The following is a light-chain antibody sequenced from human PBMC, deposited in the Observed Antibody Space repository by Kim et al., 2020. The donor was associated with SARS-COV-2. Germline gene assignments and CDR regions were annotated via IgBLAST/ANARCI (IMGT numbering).Light chain of an antibody. Sequence: DIQMTQSPSSVSASVGDRVTITCRASQGIVRWLAWYQQKPGKAPKLLIYAASILQTEVPSRFSGGGSGTDFTLTISSLQPEDFATYFCQQANSFPRTFGGGTKVDIK. CDR2: AAS. V-gene: IGKV1-12*01. CDR3: QQANSFPRT. CDR1: QGIVRW. J-gene: IGKJ4*01.